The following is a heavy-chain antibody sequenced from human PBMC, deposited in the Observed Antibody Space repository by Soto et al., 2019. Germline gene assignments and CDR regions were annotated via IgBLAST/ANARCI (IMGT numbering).Heavy chain of an antibody. V-gene: IGHV3-30-3*01. Sequence: PGWSLRLSCASSVFTFISYAMHWVRQAPGKGLEWVAVISYDGSNKYYADSVKGRFTISRDNSKNTLYLQMNSLRAEDTAVYYCARVNQLELGDAFDIWGQGTMVTVSS. CDR2: ISYDGSNK. J-gene: IGHJ3*02. CDR3: ARVNQLELGDAFDI. D-gene: IGHD1-7*01. CDR1: VFTFISYA.